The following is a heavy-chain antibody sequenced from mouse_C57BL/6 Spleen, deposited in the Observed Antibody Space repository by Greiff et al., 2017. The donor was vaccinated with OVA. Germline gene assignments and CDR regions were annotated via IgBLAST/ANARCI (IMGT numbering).Heavy chain of an antibody. J-gene: IGHJ3*01. V-gene: IGHV1-26*01. CDR3: AGDYGNRGVLFAY. Sequence: EVQLQQSGPELVKPGASVKISCKASGYTFTDYYMNWVKQSHGKSLEWIGDINPNNGGTSYNQKFKGKATLTVDKSSSTAYMELRSLTSEDSAVYYCAGDYGNRGVLFAYWGQGTLVTVSA. CDR1: GYTFTDYY. D-gene: IGHD2-1*01. CDR2: INPNNGGT.